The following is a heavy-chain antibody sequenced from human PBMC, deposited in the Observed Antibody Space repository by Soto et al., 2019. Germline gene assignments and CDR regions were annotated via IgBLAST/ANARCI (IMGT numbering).Heavy chain of an antibody. CDR3: AREWVDILTGYSHTRWFDD. CDR2: IWYDGSNK. J-gene: IGHJ5*02. D-gene: IGHD3-9*01. V-gene: IGHV3-33*01. Sequence: QVQLVESGGGVVQPGRSLRLSCAASGFTFSSYGMHWVRQAPGKGLEWVAVIWYDGSNKYYADSVKGRFTISRDNSKKPLELQMNSLRAEATAVYYCAREWVDILTGYSHTRWFDDWGQGTLVTVSS. CDR1: GFTFSSYG.